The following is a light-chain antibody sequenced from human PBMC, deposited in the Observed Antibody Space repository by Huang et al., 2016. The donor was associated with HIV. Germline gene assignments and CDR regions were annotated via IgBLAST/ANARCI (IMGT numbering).Light chain of an antibody. V-gene: IGKV3-15*01. CDR2: GAS. J-gene: IGKJ4*01. Sequence: EIVMTQSPATLSVSPGERATLSCRASQHINNNLAWYQQKPGQAPRLLIYGASTRATDIPARFSGSGSGTKFTLTVSSLQSEDFAVYYCQQYNNWPPNTFGGGTKVEI. CDR3: QQYNNWPPNT. CDR1: QHINNN.